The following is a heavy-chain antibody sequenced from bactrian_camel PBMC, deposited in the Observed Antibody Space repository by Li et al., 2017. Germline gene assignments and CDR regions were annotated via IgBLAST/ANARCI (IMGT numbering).Heavy chain of an antibody. CDR1: AYSRSVQL. CDR2: MYTGTGAT. V-gene: IGHV3S54*01. Sequence: HVQLVESGGGSVQAGGSLRLSCAASAYSRSVQLMAWFRQAPGKQRVGVAVMYTGTGATYYADSVKGRFTISQDNAKNTVYLQMNSLKPEDTAMYYCAARGPYCYTKLSVRDFTYWGQGTQVTVS. D-gene: IGHD2*01. CDR3: AARGPYCYTKLSVRDFTY. J-gene: IGHJ6*01.